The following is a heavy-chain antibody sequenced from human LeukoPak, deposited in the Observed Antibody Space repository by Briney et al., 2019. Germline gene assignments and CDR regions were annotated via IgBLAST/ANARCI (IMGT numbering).Heavy chain of an antibody. V-gene: IGHV4-59*01. Sequence: SETLSLTCNVSGGSISSSYWSWVRQPPGEGLEWTGYIYYSGTTNYNPSLESRVTISVDTSKNQFSLRLTSVAAADTAVYFCARHSGSSWYSGVDPWGQGTLVTVSS. J-gene: IGHJ5*02. CDR3: ARHSGSSWYSGVDP. D-gene: IGHD6-13*01. CDR2: IYYSGTT. CDR1: GGSISSSY.